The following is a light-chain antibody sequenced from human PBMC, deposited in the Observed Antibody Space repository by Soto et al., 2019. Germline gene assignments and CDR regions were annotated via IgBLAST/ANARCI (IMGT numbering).Light chain of an antibody. CDR2: GAS. Sequence: EIVLTQSPGTLSLSPGERATLSCRASQSVGSDYLAWYQQKPGQAPRILIFGASGRATGIPDRFSGSGSGTDFTLTISRLEPEDFEVYYCQQYVSSPRTFGRGTKVDIX. V-gene: IGKV3-20*01. CDR3: QQYVSSPRT. CDR1: QSVGSDY. J-gene: IGKJ4*02.